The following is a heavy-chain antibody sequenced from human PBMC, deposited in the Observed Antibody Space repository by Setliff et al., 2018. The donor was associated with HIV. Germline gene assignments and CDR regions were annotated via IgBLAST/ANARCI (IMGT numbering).Heavy chain of an antibody. J-gene: IGHJ4*02. CDR2: ISHSGST. D-gene: IGHD3-22*01. Sequence: PSETLSLTCAVYGGSFSGYYWSWIRQPPGKGLEWIGEISHSGSTNYNPSLKSRVTISVDTSKNQFSLKLSSVAAADTAVYYCARATFNYYDSSGYNYWGQGTLVTVSS. CDR3: ARATFNYYDSSGYNY. CDR1: GGSFSGYY. V-gene: IGHV4-34*01.